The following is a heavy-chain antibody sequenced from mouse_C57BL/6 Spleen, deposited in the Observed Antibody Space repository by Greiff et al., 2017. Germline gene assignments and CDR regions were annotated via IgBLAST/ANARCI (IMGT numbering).Heavy chain of an antibody. CDR1: GFTFSSYG. J-gene: IGHJ2*01. CDR3: ARHEGDGYYRYFDY. CDR2: ISSGGSYT. V-gene: IGHV5-6*02. D-gene: IGHD2-3*01. Sequence: DVMLVESGGDLVKPGGSLKLSCAASGFTFSSYGMSWVRQTPDKRLEWVATISSGGSYTYYPDSVKGRFTISRDNAKNTLYLQMSSLKSEDTAIYYCARHEGDGYYRYFDYWGQGTTLTVSS.